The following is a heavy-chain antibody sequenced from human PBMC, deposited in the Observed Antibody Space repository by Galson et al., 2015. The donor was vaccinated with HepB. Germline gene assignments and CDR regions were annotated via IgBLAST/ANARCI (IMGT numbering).Heavy chain of an antibody. J-gene: IGHJ6*02. Sequence: SVKVSCKASGYTFTSYYMHWVRQAPGQGLERMGIINPSGGSTSYAQKFQGRVTMTRDTSTSTVYMELSSLRSEDTAVYYCARQRITIFGVVPGDYGMDVWGQGTTVTVSS. V-gene: IGHV1-46*01. CDR3: ARQRITIFGVVPGDYGMDV. CDR1: GYTFTSYY. D-gene: IGHD3-3*01. CDR2: INPSGGST.